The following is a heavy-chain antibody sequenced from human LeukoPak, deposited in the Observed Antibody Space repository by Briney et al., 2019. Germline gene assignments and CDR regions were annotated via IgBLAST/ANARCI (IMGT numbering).Heavy chain of an antibody. D-gene: IGHD1-26*01. V-gene: IGHV4-34*01. CDR3: ARVGIVGPTLGP. J-gene: IGHJ5*02. CDR2: INHSGST. CDR1: GGSFSGYY. Sequence: SETLSLTCAVYGGSFSGYYWSWIRQPPGKGLEWIGEINHSGSTNYNPSLKSRVTISVDTSKNQFSLKLSSETAADTAVYYCARVGIVGPTLGPWGQGTLVTVSS.